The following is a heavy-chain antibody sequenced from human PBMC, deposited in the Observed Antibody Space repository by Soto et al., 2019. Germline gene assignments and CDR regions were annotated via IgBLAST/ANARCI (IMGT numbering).Heavy chain of an antibody. D-gene: IGHD6-6*01. Sequence: PSETLSLTCVVSGGSISSHYWSWIRQPPGSGLEWIGFIHYSGSTQYSPSLKSRVTMSVDTSKNQFSLNLSSVTAADTAFYFCARRDYSTSSLGPFAHWGPGILVTVSS. CDR3: ARRDYSTSSLGPFAH. V-gene: IGHV4-59*11. J-gene: IGHJ4*02. CDR2: IHYSGST. CDR1: GGSISSHY.